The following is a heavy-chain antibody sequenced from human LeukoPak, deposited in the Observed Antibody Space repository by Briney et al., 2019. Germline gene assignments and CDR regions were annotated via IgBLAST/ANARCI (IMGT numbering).Heavy chain of an antibody. CDR3: ARGDSVPLGGGNLLRVLYFHD. CDR2: IIPIFGTA. D-gene: IGHD4-23*01. CDR1: GGTFSSYA. Sequence: SVKVSCKASGGTFSSYAISWVRQAPGQGLEWMGGIIPIFGTANYAQKFQGRVTITADESTSTAYMELSSLRSEDTAVYYCARGDSVPLGGGNLLRVLYFHDWGQGTLVAVSS. V-gene: IGHV1-69*13. J-gene: IGHJ1*01.